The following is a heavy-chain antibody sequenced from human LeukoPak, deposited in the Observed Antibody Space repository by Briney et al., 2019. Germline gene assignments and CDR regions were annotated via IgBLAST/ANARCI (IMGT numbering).Heavy chain of an antibody. D-gene: IGHD3-22*01. CDR2: IYSGGST. J-gene: IGHJ4*02. Sequence: GGSLRLSCAAPGFTVSSNYMSWVRQAPGKGLEWVSVIYSGGSTYYADSVKGRFTISRDNSKNTLYLQMNSLRAEDTAVYYCARALLITSRDSSGYYDYWGQGTLVTVSS. V-gene: IGHV3-66*01. CDR1: GFTVSSNY. CDR3: ARALLITSRDSSGYYDY.